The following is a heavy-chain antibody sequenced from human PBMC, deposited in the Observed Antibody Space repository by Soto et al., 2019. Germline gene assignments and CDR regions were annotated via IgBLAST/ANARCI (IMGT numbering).Heavy chain of an antibody. D-gene: IGHD3-22*01. CDR2: ISAYNGNT. CDR1: GYTFTSYG. V-gene: IGHV1-18*04. J-gene: IGHJ6*04. Sequence: QVQLVQSGAEVKKPGASVKVSCKASGYTFTSYGISWVRQAPGQGLEWMGWISAYNGNTNYAQKLQGRVTMTTDTSTSTAYMELRSLRSDDTAGYYCASEYVPYYDSIGLAPDYYYGMDVWGKGTTVTVSS. CDR3: ASEYVPYYDSIGLAPDYYYGMDV.